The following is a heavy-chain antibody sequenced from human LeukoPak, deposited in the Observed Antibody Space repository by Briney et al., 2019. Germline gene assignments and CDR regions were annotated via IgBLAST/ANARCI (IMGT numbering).Heavy chain of an antibody. CDR1: GGSVSSGSYY. CDR2: IYYSGST. CDR3: ARVGYSYGYVDY. V-gene: IGHV4-61*01. Sequence: SETLSLTCTVSGGSVSSGSYYWSWIRQPPGKGLEWIGYIYYSGSTNYNPSLKSRVTISVDTSKNQFSLKLSSVTAADTAVYYCARVGYSYGYVDYWGQGTLVTVSS. D-gene: IGHD5-18*01. J-gene: IGHJ4*02.